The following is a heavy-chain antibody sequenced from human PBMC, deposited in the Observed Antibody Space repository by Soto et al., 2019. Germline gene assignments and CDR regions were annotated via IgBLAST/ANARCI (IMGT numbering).Heavy chain of an antibody. D-gene: IGHD2-2*01. CDR3: ASSTSFGYYYGMDV. J-gene: IGHJ6*02. V-gene: IGHV5-51*01. Sequence: PGESLKISFKGSGYSFATYWIGWVRQMPGKGLEWMGIIYPGDSDTRYSPSFQGRVTISADKSISTAHLQWSSLKASDTAMYYCASSTSFGYYYGMDVWGQGTTVTVSS. CDR2: IYPGDSDT. CDR1: GYSFATYW.